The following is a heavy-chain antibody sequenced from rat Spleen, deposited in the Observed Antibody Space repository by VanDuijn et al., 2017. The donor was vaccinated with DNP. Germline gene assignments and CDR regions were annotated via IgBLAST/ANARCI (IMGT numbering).Heavy chain of an antibody. D-gene: IGHD1-2*01. V-gene: IGHV5-31*01. J-gene: IGHJ2*01. Sequence: EVQLVESGGGPVQPGRSLKLSCVASGFIFSNYWMTWIRQAPGKGLEWVASISSAGDNTYYSDSVKGRFSLSRDNAKSTLYLQMDSLRSEDTATYYCATHPNYYSSYIFPTWGQGVMVTVSS. CDR1: GFIFSNYW. CDR3: ATHPNYYSSYIFPT. CDR2: ISSAGDNT.